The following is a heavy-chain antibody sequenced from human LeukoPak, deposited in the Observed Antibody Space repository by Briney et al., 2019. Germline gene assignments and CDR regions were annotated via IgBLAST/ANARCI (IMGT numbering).Heavy chain of an antibody. J-gene: IGHJ6*04. V-gene: IGHV3-30*18. Sequence: GRSLRLSCAASGFTFSSYGMHGVRQAPGKGLEWVAVISYDGSNKYYADSVKGRFTISRDNSKNTLYLQMNSLRAEDTAVYYCAKGDPYYGMDVWGKGTTVTVSS. CDR1: GFTFSSYG. CDR2: ISYDGSNK. CDR3: AKGDPYYGMDV.